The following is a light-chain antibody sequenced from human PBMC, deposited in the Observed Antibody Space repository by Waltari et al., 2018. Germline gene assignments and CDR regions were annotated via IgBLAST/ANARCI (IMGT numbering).Light chain of an antibody. CDR3: TSHTTTSTLV. CDR1: RSDIGNSDY. V-gene: IGLV2-14*01. Sequence: QSALTQPASVSGSPGQSITLSCTGTRSDIGNSDYVSWYQQHPGKAPKLIIYEVSDRPSGVSYRFSGSKSGNTASLTIFGLQPEDEADYHCTSHTTTSTLVFGGGTRLTVL. J-gene: IGLJ2*01. CDR2: EVS.